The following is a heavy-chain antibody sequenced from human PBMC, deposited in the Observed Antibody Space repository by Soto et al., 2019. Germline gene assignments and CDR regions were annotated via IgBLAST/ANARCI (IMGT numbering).Heavy chain of an antibody. CDR1: GFTFSSYA. Sequence: GGSLRLSCAASGFTFSSYAMHWVRQAPGKGLEWVAVISYDGSNKYYADSVKGRFTISRDNSKNTLYLQMNSLRAEDTAVYYCALVGADFDYWGQGTLVTVSS. CDR2: ISYDGSNK. CDR3: ALVGADFDY. V-gene: IGHV3-30-3*01. D-gene: IGHD1-26*01. J-gene: IGHJ4*02.